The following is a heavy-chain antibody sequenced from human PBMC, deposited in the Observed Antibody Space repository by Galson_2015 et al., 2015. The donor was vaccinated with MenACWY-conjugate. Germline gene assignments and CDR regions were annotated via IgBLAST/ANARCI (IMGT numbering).Heavy chain of an antibody. D-gene: IGHD5-24*01. V-gene: IGHV5-51*01. CDR2: IYPGDSDT. CDR3: ATKVEMATIIPYYFDY. CDR1: GYSFTSYW. J-gene: IGHJ4*02. Sequence: QSGAEVKKPGESLKISCKGSGYSFTSYWIGWVRQMPGKGLEWMGIIYPGDSDTRYSPSFQGQVTISADKSISTAYLQWSSLKASDTAMYYCATKVEMATIIPYYFDYWGQGTLVTGSS.